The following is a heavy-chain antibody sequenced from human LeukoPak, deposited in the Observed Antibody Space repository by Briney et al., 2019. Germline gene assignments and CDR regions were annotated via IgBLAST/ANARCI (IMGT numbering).Heavy chain of an antibody. CDR1: GFTYSYYW. J-gene: IGHJ3*02. V-gene: IGHV3-7*01. CDR3: AREDMWAFDI. CDR2: IKKDGSEK. D-gene: IGHD2-15*01. Sequence: GGSLRLSCAASGFTYSYYWMSWVRETPGKGLEWVANIKKDGSEKDYVDSVKGRFTISRDNAKNSLYLQMDSLRAEYTAVYYCAREDMWAFDIWGQGTMVTVSS.